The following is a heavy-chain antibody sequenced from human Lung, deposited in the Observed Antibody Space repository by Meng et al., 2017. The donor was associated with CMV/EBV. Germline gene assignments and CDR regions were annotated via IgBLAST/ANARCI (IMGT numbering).Heavy chain of an antibody. D-gene: IGHD3-3*01. CDR1: GFTFSPHT. Sequence: GESLKISCAASGFTFSPHTMHWVRQAPGKGLEWVATISYDGYNEYYADSVKGRFTISRDISKNTLYLQMNGLRAEDTAVYYCARDLFLHYDFWSGSRCRDVWXQRNXVTVDS. J-gene: IGHJ6*01. CDR3: ARDLFLHYDFWSGSRCRDV. V-gene: IGHV3-30-3*01. CDR2: ISYDGYNE.